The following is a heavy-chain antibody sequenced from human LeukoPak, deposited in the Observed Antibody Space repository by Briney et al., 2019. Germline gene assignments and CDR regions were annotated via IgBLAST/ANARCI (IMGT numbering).Heavy chain of an antibody. J-gene: IGHJ6*03. CDR2: IYYSGST. V-gene: IGHV4-59*01. CDR1: GGSISSYY. Sequence: PSETLSLTCTVSGGSISSYYWSWIRQPPGKGLEWIGYIYYSGSTNYNPSLKSRVTISVDTSKNQFSLKLSSVTAADTAVYYCARVVLGGTYYYYYYYMDVWGKGTTVTVSS. D-gene: IGHD3-3*02. CDR3: ARVVLGGTYYYYYYYMDV.